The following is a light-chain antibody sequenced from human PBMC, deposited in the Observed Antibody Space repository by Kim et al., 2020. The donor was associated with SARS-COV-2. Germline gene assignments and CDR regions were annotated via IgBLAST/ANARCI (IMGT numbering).Light chain of an antibody. J-gene: IGKJ4*02. Sequence: DIQMTQSPSSLSASAGDRVTITCQASQDISNYLHWFQQKPGKAPNLLIYDASNLETGVPSRFSGSGSGTDFTFTITSLQPEDIATYYCQYYQSLPVTFGGGTKMDIK. CDR3: QYYQSLPVT. CDR2: DAS. V-gene: IGKV1-33*01. CDR1: QDISNY.